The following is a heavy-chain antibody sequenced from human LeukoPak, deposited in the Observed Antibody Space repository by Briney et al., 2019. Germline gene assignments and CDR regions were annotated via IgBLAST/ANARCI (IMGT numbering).Heavy chain of an antibody. J-gene: IGHJ5*02. Sequence: PSETLSLTCTVSGGSISSDSWSWIRQPPGKGLEWIGYIYHSGSTNYNPSLKSRVTISVDTSKNQFSLKLSSLTAADTAVYYCAKSVIGGWLTWSDPWGQGTLVTVSS. CDR2: IYHSGST. V-gene: IGHV4-59*12. D-gene: IGHD6-19*01. CDR1: GGSISSDS. CDR3: AKSVIGGWLTWSDP.